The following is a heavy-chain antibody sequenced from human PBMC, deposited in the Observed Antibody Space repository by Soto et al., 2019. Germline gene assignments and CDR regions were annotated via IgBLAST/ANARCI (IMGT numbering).Heavy chain of an antibody. V-gene: IGHV2-5*01. CDR1: GFSLTTTGVG. CDR2: IYWSDDK. D-gene: IGHD2-21*01. Sequence: QITLKESGPTLVKPTQTLTLTCTFSGFSLTTTGVGVGWVRQPPGKALEWLAHIYWSDDKRYSPSLKTRLTITKDTSKNQVVLTMTNMDPVDTATYYCAHRRTFVDGFDIWGQGTMVTGSS. CDR3: AHRRTFVDGFDI. J-gene: IGHJ3*02.